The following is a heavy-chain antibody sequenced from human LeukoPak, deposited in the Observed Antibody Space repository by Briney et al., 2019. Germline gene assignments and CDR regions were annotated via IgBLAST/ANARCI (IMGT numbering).Heavy chain of an antibody. D-gene: IGHD6-19*01. CDR3: AREGVPYSSGWYSIAYYFDY. CDR1: GFTFSSYW. J-gene: IGHJ4*02. V-gene: IGHV3-74*01. Sequence: GGSLRLSCAASGFTFSSYWMHWVRQAPGKGLVWVSRINSDGSSTSYADSVKGRFTISRDNAKNTLYLQMNSLRAEDTAVYYCAREGVPYSSGWYSIAYYFDYWGQGTLVTVSS. CDR2: INSDGSST.